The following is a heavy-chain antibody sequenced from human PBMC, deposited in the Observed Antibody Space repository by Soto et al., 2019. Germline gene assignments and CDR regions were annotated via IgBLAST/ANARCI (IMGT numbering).Heavy chain of an antibody. Sequence: GSLLLSFSSSFFPFSSYAMSFFLPSPFPFLSFFSAILFLFFSTYSSDSVKFLFTISRDNSKNTLYLQMNLLRAEDTAVDDCAKGAAGITMVRGVIIGDAFDIWGQGTMVTVS. CDR1: FFPFSSYA. CDR2: ILFLFFST. V-gene: IGHV3-23*01. CDR3: AKGAAGITMVRGVIIGDAFDI. D-gene: IGHD3-10*01. J-gene: IGHJ3*02.